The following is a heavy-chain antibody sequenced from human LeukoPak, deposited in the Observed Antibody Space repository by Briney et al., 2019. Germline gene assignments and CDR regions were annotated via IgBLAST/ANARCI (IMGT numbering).Heavy chain of an antibody. CDR1: GFTFSAYW. CDR3: ARGSTKQDY. Sequence: PGGSLRLSCAASGFTFSAYWMHWVRQAPGKGLVWVSRTNIDGSGTTYADSVKGRFTVSRDNAENTLYLQMNSLRVEDTAVYYCARGSTKQDYWGQGTLVTVSS. D-gene: IGHD2-8*01. J-gene: IGHJ4*02. CDR2: TNIDGSGT. V-gene: IGHV3-74*01.